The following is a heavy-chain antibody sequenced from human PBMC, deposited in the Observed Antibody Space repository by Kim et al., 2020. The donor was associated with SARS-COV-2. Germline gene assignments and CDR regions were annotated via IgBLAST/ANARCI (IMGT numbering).Heavy chain of an antibody. V-gene: IGHV1-69*04. CDR2: IIPILGIA. CDR3: ARERILRYFDWLPGDLYDY. Sequence: SVKVSCKASGGTFSSYAISWVRQAPGQGLEWMGRIIPILGIANYAQKFQGRVTITADKSTSTAYMELSSLRSEDTAVYYCARERILRYFDWLPGDLYDYWGQGTLVTVSS. D-gene: IGHD3-9*01. CDR1: GGTFSSYA. J-gene: IGHJ4*02.